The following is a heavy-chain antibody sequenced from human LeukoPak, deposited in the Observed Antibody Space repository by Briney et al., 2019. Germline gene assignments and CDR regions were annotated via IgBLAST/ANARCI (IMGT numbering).Heavy chain of an antibody. CDR1: GGTFSSYA. J-gene: IGHJ5*02. CDR3: ARSKLARSSTSCYHWFDP. D-gene: IGHD2-2*01. CDR2: IIPIFGTA. V-gene: IGHV1-69*13. Sequence: SVKVSCKASGGTFSSYAISWVRQTPGQGLEWMGGIIPIFGTANYAQKFQGRVTITADESTSTAYMELSSLRSEDTAVYYCARSKLARSSTSCYHWFDPWGQGTLVTVSS.